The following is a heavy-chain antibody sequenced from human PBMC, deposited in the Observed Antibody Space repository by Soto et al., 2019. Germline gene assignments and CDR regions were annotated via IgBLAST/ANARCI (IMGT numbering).Heavy chain of an antibody. D-gene: IGHD3-22*01. V-gene: IGHV4-39*01. J-gene: IGHJ4*02. CDR3: ARLPNYDSSGYLLGYFDY. CDR1: GGSISSSSYY. Sequence: QLQLQESGPGLVKPSETLSLTCTVSGGSISSSSYYWGWIRQPPGKGLEWIGSIYYSGSTYYNPSLKSRVTISVDTSKNQFSLKLSSVTAADTAVYYCARLPNYDSSGYLLGYFDYWGQGTLVTVSS. CDR2: IYYSGST.